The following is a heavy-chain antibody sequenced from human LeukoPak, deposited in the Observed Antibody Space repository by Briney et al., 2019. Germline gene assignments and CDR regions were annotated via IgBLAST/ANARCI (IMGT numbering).Heavy chain of an antibody. V-gene: IGHV3-9*01. Sequence: QSGGSLRLSCAASGFTFSSYAMHWVRQAPGKGLEWVSGISWNCGSIGYADSVKGRFTISRDNAKNSLYLQMNSLRAEDTALYYCAKQSRFSGSYFDYWGQGTLVTVSS. CDR1: GFTFSSYA. D-gene: IGHD1-26*01. J-gene: IGHJ4*02. CDR3: AKQSRFSGSYFDY. CDR2: ISWNCGSI.